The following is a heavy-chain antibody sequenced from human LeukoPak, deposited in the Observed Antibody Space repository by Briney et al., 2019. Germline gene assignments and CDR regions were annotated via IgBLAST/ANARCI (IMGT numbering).Heavy chain of an antibody. J-gene: IGHJ5*02. Sequence: PGGSLRLSCAASGFTFSSYGMHWVRQAPGKGLGWGSVIYSGGSTYYADSVKGRFTISRDNSKNTLYLQMNSLRAEDTAVYYCARDRVDYGDYNWFDPWGQGTLVTVSS. D-gene: IGHD4-17*01. CDR1: GFTFSSYG. CDR3: ARDRVDYGDYNWFDP. V-gene: IGHV3-66*01. CDR2: IYSGGST.